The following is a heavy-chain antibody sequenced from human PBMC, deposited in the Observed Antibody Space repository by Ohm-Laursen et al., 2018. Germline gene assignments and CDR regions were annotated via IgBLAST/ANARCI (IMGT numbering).Heavy chain of an antibody. CDR1: GHSITNYY. V-gene: IGHV4-4*07. Sequence: GTLSLTCTVSGHSITNYYWSWIRQPAGKGLEWIGRIYSDGSTDYSPSPKSRVTMSVDTSRNHFSLRLDSVTAADTALYYCARGCSSSSCHQGRYGLDVWGQGTTVTVSS. CDR2: IYSDGST. CDR3: ARGCSSSSCHQGRYGLDV. D-gene: IGHD2-15*01. J-gene: IGHJ6*02.